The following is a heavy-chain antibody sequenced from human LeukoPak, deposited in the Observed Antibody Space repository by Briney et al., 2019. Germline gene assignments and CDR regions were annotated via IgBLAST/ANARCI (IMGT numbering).Heavy chain of an antibody. Sequence: PGGSLRLSCAASGFTFSSYAMHWVRQAPGKGLEWVAVISYDGSNKYYADSVKGRFTISRDNSKNTLYLQMNSLRAEDTAVYYCARDKYYYGSGSHFDYWGQGTLVTVSS. J-gene: IGHJ4*02. CDR2: ISYDGSNK. D-gene: IGHD3-10*01. V-gene: IGHV3-30*04. CDR3: ARDKYYYGSGSHFDY. CDR1: GFTFSSYA.